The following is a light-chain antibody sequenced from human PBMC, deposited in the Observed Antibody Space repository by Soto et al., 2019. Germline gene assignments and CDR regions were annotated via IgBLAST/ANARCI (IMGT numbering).Light chain of an antibody. CDR2: SDN. Sequence: QSVLTQPPSASATPGQRVTLSCSGSSSNIGSNYVFWYQQLPGTAPKLLMFSDNQRPSGVPDRFSGSKSGTSASLAISGLRSEDGADYYCAAWDYSLGGLIFGSGTKVTVL. CDR1: SSNIGSNY. J-gene: IGLJ1*01. V-gene: IGLV1-47*02. CDR3: AAWDYSLGGLI.